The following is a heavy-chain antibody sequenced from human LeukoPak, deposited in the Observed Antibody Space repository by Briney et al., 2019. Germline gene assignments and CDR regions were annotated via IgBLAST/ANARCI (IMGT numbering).Heavy chain of an antibody. D-gene: IGHD5-12*01. V-gene: IGHV3-30*18. CDR2: MSNDGVNR. CDR1: GFTFSIFG. Sequence: GGSLRLSCAASGFTFSIFGMHWVRQAPGTGLEWVAPMSNDGVNRYYADSVKGRFTISRDNSKNTLYLQMNSLRAEDTALYYCAKERGYSGYFDYWGQGTLVTVSS. J-gene: IGHJ4*02. CDR3: AKERGYSGYFDY.